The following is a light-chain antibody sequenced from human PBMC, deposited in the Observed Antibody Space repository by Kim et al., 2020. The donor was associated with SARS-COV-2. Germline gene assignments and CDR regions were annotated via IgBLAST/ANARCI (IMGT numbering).Light chain of an antibody. CDR3: SSHASPNNAFV. CDR1: SSDVGLYDF. V-gene: IGLV2-8*01. CDR2: EVT. Sequence: TTSTGTSSDVGLYDFVSWYQPHPGKAPKVIIYEVTKRSSGVPDRFSGSKSGNTASLTVSGLQAEDEADYYCSSHASPNNAFVFGTGTKVTVL. J-gene: IGLJ1*01.